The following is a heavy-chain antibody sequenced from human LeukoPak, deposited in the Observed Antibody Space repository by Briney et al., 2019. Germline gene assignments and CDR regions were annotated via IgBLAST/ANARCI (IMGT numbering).Heavy chain of an antibody. CDR2: IYRSGST. J-gene: IGHJ4*02. V-gene: IGHV4-4*07. D-gene: IGHD2-21*02. CDR1: GGSISAYY. Sequence: SETLSLTCTVSGGSISAYYWSWIRQPAGKGLEWIGRIYRSGSTNYNPSLRSRVTMSVDTSKNQFSLRLKSVTAADTAVYYCARGHCGGDCPMDYWGQGTLVTVSS. CDR3: ARGHCGGDCPMDY.